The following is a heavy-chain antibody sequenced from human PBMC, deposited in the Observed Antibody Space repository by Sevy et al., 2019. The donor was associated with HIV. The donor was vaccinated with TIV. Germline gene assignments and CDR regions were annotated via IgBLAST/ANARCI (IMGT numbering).Heavy chain of an antibody. Sequence: GGSLRLSCAASGFTFSSYGMHWVRQAPGKGLEWVAVIWYDGSNKYYADSVKGRFTISRDNSKNTPYLQMNSPRAEDTAVYYCARDRCTNGVCYGFDYWGQGTLVTVSS. J-gene: IGHJ4*02. V-gene: IGHV3-33*01. D-gene: IGHD2-8*01. CDR3: ARDRCTNGVCYGFDY. CDR2: IWYDGSNK. CDR1: GFTFSSYG.